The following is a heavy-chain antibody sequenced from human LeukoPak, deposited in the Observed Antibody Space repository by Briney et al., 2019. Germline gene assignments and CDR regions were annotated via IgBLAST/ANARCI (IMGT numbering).Heavy chain of an antibody. CDR2: IYSNDEK. D-gene: IGHD1-14*01. Sequence: SGPTLVNPTQTLTLTCTFSGFSLSSGGVGVGWIRQPPGKALEWLAHIYSNDEKRYSPSLKSRLTITKDTSKNRVVLTMTNMDPVDTATYSCVHRLGTKGAFDVWGQGTMVTVSS. CDR1: GFSLSSGGVG. J-gene: IGHJ3*01. CDR3: VHRLGTKGAFDV. V-gene: IGHV2-5*01.